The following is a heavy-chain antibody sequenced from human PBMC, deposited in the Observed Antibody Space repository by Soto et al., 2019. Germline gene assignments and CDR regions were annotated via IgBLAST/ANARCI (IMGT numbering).Heavy chain of an antibody. J-gene: IGHJ3*01. Sequence: EVQLVESGGGLVQPGESLSLSCAASGFTFSAFWMTWLRQAPGKGLEWVANIKRDGTVTHYEDSVEGRCTLSRDNAQNSLFLQLNSLRPEDTSMYYCARDLSPPGEFFYYAFDVWWQWTVVTVSS. CDR1: GFTFSAFW. CDR3: ARDLSPPGEFFYYAFDV. V-gene: IGHV3-7*04. CDR2: IKRDGTVT. D-gene: IGHD2-21*01.